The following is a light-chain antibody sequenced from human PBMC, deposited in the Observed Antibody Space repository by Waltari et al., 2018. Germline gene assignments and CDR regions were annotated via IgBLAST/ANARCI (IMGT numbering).Light chain of an antibody. J-gene: IGLJ1*01. V-gene: IGLV2-14*03. CDR3: SSYSISSNYYV. CDR1: TSDIGYYKY. CDR2: DVS. Sequence: QSALTQPASVSGSPGQSITISCTGTTSDIGYYKYVSWYQQPPGKAPKLIIYDVSHRPSGVSDRFSGSKSGNTASLTISGLRAEDEADYHCSSYSISSNYYVFGTGTTVTVL.